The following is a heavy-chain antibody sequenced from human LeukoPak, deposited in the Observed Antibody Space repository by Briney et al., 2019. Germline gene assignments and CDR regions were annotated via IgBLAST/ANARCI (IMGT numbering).Heavy chain of an antibody. Sequence: SETLSLTCTVSGGSISSYYWSWIRQPPGKGLEWIGYIYYSGSTNYNPSLKSRVTISVDTSKNQFSLKLNSVTAADTAVYYCARDSAAAGDYYGMDVWGQGTTVTVSS. D-gene: IGHD6-13*01. V-gene: IGHV4-59*01. CDR2: IYYSGST. CDR3: ARDSAAAGDYYGMDV. CDR1: GGSISSYY. J-gene: IGHJ6*02.